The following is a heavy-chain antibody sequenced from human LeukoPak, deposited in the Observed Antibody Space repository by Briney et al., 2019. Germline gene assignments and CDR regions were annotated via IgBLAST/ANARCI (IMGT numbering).Heavy chain of an antibody. CDR3: AKDGQRWGGTTGNWFDP. CDR2: ISGSGGST. V-gene: IGHV3-23*01. CDR1: GFTFSSYA. J-gene: IGHJ5*02. Sequence: PGGSLRLSCAASGFTFSSYAMSWVRQAPGKGLEWVSAISGSGGSTYYADSVKGRFTTSRDNSKNTLYLQMNSLRAEDTAVYYCAKDGQRWGGTTGNWFDPWGQGTLVTVSS. D-gene: IGHD4-17*01.